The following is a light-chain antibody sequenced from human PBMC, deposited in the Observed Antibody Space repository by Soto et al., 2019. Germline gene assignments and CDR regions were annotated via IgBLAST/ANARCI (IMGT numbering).Light chain of an antibody. V-gene: IGKV3-20*01. CDR1: QSINSN. J-gene: IGKJ1*01. CDR3: QQYENSPRT. Sequence: EIVLTQSPGTLSLSPGERATLSCRASQSINSNLAWYQQRPGQRPRVLMYGASSRATGIPDRFSGSGSGTDFTLTISRLEPEDFAVYYFQQYENSPRTFGQGTQVETK. CDR2: GAS.